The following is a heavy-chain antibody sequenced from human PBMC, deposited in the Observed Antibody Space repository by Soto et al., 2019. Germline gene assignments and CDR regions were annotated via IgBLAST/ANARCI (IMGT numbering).Heavy chain of an antibody. CDR3: ARSPSAAAIHYYYYMDV. CDR1: GYTFTSYG. Sequence: ASVKVSCKASGYTFTSYGISWVRQAPGQGLEWMGWISAYNGNTNYAQKLQGRVTMTTDTSTSTAYMELRSLRSDDTAVYYCARSPSAAAIHYYYYMDVWGKGTTVTVSS. V-gene: IGHV1-18*01. J-gene: IGHJ6*03. D-gene: IGHD2-2*01. CDR2: ISAYNGNT.